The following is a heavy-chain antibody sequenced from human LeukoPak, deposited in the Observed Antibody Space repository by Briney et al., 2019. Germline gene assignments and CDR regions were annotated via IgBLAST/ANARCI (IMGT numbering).Heavy chain of an antibody. CDR1: GFTFSSYG. J-gene: IGHJ4*02. D-gene: IGHD3-22*01. CDR3: AKDTHYYDSSGYYLFDY. CDR2: ISYDGSNK. V-gene: IGHV3-30*18. Sequence: PGGSLRLSCAASGFTFSSYGMLWVRQAPGKGLERVAVISYDGSNKYYADSVKGRFTISRDNSKNTLYLQMNSLRAEDTAVYYCAKDTHYYDSSGYYLFDYWGQGTLVTVSS.